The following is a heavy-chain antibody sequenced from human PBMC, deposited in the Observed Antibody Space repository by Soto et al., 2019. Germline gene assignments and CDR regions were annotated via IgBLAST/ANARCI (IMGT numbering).Heavy chain of an antibody. CDR1: GGTFSSYA. Sequence: QVQLVQSGSAVKKPGSSVKVSCKASGGTFSSYAISWVRQVPGQGLEWMGGIMPIFGTPDYAQKFQGRVTITADESTSIAYMELSSLRSEDTGVYYCARDKGRPQLGGNYYYIMDVWGQGTTVTVSS. CDR3: ARDKGRPQLGGNYYYIMDV. V-gene: IGHV1-69*12. D-gene: IGHD3-10*01. CDR2: IMPIFGTP. J-gene: IGHJ6*02.